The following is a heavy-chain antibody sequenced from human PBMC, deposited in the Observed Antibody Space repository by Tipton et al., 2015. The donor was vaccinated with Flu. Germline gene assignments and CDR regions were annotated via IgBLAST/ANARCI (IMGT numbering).Heavy chain of an antibody. CDR1: GGSFNGYY. Sequence: TLSLTCAFSGGSFNGYYWSYIRQPPGKGLEWIGEINDIGSTNYNPSLKSRVTISVDTSRKEFSLKLSSVTASDTAVYYCARFSWVVATFYNWGQGTLVTVSS. V-gene: IGHV4-34*01. J-gene: IGHJ4*02. D-gene: IGHD4-23*01. CDR3: ARFSWVVATFYN. CDR2: INDIGST.